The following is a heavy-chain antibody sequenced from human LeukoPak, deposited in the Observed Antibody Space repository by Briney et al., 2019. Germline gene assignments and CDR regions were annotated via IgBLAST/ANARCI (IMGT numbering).Heavy chain of an antibody. J-gene: IGHJ4*02. CDR2: ISSSSSYI. Sequence: GGSLRPSCAASGFTLTSYSMNWVRQAPGKGLEWVSSISSSSSYIYYADSVKGRFTISRDNAKNSLYLQMSSLRAEDTAIYYCARLYDILTGAFDYWGQGTLVTVSS. CDR3: ARLYDILTGAFDY. D-gene: IGHD3-9*01. CDR1: GFTLTSYS. V-gene: IGHV3-21*01.